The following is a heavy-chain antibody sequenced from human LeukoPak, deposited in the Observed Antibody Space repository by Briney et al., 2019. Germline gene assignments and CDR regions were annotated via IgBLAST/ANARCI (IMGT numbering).Heavy chain of an antibody. CDR1: GFTFSNAW. V-gene: IGHV3-15*01. J-gene: IGHJ4*02. CDR2: INSKTDGGTT. Sequence: GGSLRLSCAASGFTFSNAWMSWVRQAPGKGLEWVGRINSKTDGGTTDYAAPVKGRFTISGDDSKNTLYLQMNSLKTEDTAVYYCTTVGGWGQGTLVTVSS. CDR3: TTVGG.